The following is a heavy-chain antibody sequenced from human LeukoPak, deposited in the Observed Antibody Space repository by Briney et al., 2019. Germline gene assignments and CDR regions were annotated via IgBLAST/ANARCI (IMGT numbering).Heavy chain of an antibody. J-gene: IGHJ4*02. V-gene: IGHV3-7*01. CDR3: ARDGSSSWYDY. D-gene: IGHD6-13*01. Sequence: GGSLRLSCAASGLTFSSYWMGWVRQAPGKGLEWVANIKQDGSEKYYVDSVKGRFTISRDNAKNSLYLQMNSLRAEDTAVYYCARDGSSSWYDYWGQGTLVTVSS. CDR2: IKQDGSEK. CDR1: GLTFSSYW.